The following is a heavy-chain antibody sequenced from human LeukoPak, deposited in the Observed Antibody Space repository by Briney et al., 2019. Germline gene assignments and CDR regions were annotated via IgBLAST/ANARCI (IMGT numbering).Heavy chain of an antibody. Sequence: GGSLRLSCAASRLTFSNYAMTWVRQAPGKGLEWVSSISGSGGDIFYADSVKGRFTISRDNSKDTLYLQMNNLRAEDTAVYYCSTAKFDNWGQGTLVTVSS. CDR3: STAKFDN. J-gene: IGHJ4*02. V-gene: IGHV3-23*01. CDR2: ISGSGGDI. CDR1: RLTFSNYA.